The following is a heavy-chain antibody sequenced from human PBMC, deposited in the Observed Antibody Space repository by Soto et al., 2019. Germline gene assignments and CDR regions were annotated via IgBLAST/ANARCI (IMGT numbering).Heavy chain of an antibody. CDR3: ARDGPLYYDFWSGYYRAGGTYYFDY. D-gene: IGHD3-3*01. V-gene: IGHV1-2*04. CDR2: INPNSGGT. Sequence: ASVKVSCKASGYTFTGYYMHWVRRAPGQGLEWMGWINPNSGGTNYAQKFQGWVTMTRDTSISTAYMELSRLRSDDTAVYYCARDGPLYYDFWSGYYRAGGTYYFDYWGQGTLVTVSS. CDR1: GYTFTGYY. J-gene: IGHJ4*02.